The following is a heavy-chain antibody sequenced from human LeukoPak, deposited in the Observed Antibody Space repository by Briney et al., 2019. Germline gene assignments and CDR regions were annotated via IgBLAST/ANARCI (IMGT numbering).Heavy chain of an antibody. V-gene: IGHV1-69*04. Sequence: SVKVSCKASGGTLNSYAISWVRQAPGQGLEWMGRIIPILGIANYAQKFQGRVTITADKSTSTAYMELSSLRSEDTAVYYCARGDNWFDPWGQGTLVTVSS. CDR1: GGTLNSYA. CDR2: IIPILGIA. CDR3: ARGDNWFDP. J-gene: IGHJ5*02.